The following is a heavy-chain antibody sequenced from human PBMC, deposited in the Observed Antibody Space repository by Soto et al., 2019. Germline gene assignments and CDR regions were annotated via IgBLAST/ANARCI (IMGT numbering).Heavy chain of an antibody. V-gene: IGHV4-30-4*01. J-gene: IGHJ3*02. D-gene: IGHD2-15*01. CDR3: ARDSVSCSGGSCADAFDI. Sequence: PSETLSLTCTVSGGSISSGDYYWSWIRQPPGKGLEWIGYIYYSGSTYYNPSLKSRVTISVDTSKNQFSLKLSSVTAADTAVYYCARDSVSCSGGSCADAFDIWGQGTMVTVSS. CDR2: IYYSGST. CDR1: GGSISSGDYY.